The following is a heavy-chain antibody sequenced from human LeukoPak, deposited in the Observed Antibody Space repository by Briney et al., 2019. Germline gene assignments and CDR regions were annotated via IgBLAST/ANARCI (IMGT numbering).Heavy chain of an antibody. CDR3: ARGASVVVVAAHRSWNP. Sequence: ASVKVSCKASGYTFTGYFIHWVRQAPEQGLEWMGWINPSSGGTSYAQKFQGRVTMTRDTSISTAYMELSRLRSDDTAVYYCARGASVVVVAAHRSWNPWGQGTLVTVSS. J-gene: IGHJ5*02. CDR1: GYTFTGYF. D-gene: IGHD2-15*01. V-gene: IGHV1-2*02. CDR2: INPSSGGT.